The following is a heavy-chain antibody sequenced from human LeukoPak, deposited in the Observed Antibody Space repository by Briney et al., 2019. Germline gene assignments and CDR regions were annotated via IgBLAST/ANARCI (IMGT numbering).Heavy chain of an antibody. J-gene: IGHJ4*02. CDR1: GFIFSDYY. D-gene: IGHD5-12*01. CDR2: SSRRTSNT. Sequence: GGSLRLSCAASGFIFSDYYMSWIRQAPGKGLGWVSYSSRRTSNTNYADSVKGRFTISRDNAKNSLYLQMNSLRAEDTAVYYCARVSGSGYDFDYWGQGTLVTVSS. CDR3: ARVSGSGYDFDY. V-gene: IGHV3-11*05.